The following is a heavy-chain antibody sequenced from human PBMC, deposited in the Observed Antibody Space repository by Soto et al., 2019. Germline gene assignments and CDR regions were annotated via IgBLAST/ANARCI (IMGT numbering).Heavy chain of an antibody. Sequence: GASVKVSCKASGYTFTGYNIHWVRQAPGQGLEWMGWINPNTGGTNYAQKFQGRVTMTWDTSINTAYIDLRSLRSQGTAVYYCARRMVRGNYGMDVWGQGTTVTVSS. CDR2: INPNTGGT. CDR1: GYTFTGYN. V-gene: IGHV1-2*02. CDR3: ARRMVRGNYGMDV. J-gene: IGHJ6*02. D-gene: IGHD3-10*01.